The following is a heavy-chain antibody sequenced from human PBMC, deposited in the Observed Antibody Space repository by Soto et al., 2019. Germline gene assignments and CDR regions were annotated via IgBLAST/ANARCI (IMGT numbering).Heavy chain of an antibody. J-gene: IGHJ6*02. CDR1: GFTFSSYS. Sequence: GGSLRLSCAASGFTFSSYSMNWVRQAPGKGLEWVSYISSSSSTIYYADSVKGRFTISRDNAKNSLYLQMNSLRDEDTAVYYCARDRDIVVVPAAMANDSYYYYYGMDVWGQGTTVTVSS. V-gene: IGHV3-48*02. CDR3: ARDRDIVVVPAAMANDSYYYYYGMDV. CDR2: ISSSSSTI. D-gene: IGHD2-2*01.